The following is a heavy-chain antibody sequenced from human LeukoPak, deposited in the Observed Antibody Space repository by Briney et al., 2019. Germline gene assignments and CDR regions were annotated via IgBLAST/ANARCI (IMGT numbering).Heavy chain of an antibody. CDR1: GGSFSDNY. J-gene: IGHJ4*02. CDR2: INHSGST. CDR3: AGNLRYYDYIWGSYRYTPDD. V-gene: IGHV4-34*01. Sequence: SETLSLTCAVYGGSFSDNYWSWIRQPPGKGLEWIGEINHSGSTNYNPSLKSRVTISVDTSKNQFSLKLSSVTAADTAVYYCAGNLRYYDYIWGSYRYTPDDWGQGTLVTVSS. D-gene: IGHD3-16*02.